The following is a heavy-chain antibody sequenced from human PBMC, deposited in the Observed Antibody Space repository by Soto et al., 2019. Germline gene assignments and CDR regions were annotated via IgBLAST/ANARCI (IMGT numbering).Heavy chain of an antibody. V-gene: IGHV1-2*02. D-gene: IGHD6-6*01. CDR1: GYTFTGYY. J-gene: IGHJ5*02. Sequence: ASVKVSCKASGYTFTGYYMNWVRQASGQGLEWMGWINPNSGGTNYAQKFQGRVTMTRDTSTSTAYMELSRLRSDDTAVYYCARGVAARLKGNWFGPWGQGTLVTVSS. CDR2: INPNSGGT. CDR3: ARGVAARLKGNWFGP.